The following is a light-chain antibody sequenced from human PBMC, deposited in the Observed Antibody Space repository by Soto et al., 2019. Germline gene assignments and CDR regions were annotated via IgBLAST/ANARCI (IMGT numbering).Light chain of an antibody. CDR3: SSYTSSETRV. V-gene: IGLV2-14*01. Sequence: QSALTQPASVSGSPGQSITISCTGTSSDVGGYNYVSWYQQHPGKAPKLMIYDVSSRPSGVSNRFSGSKSGNTASLTISGLQAEDEADYYCSSYTSSETRVFGTGTKLTV. J-gene: IGLJ1*01. CDR1: SSDVGGYNY. CDR2: DVS.